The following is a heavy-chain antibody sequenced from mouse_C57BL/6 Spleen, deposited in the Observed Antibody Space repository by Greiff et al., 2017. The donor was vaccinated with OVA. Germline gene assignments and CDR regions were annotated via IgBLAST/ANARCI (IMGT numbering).Heavy chain of an antibody. CDR2: INPNNGGT. J-gene: IGHJ4*01. Sequence: VQLQQSGPELVKPGASVKLSCKASGYTFTDYCMNWVKQSHGKSLEWIGDINPNNGGTSYNQKFKGKATLTVDKSSSTAYMELRSLTSEDSAVDYCARTDYDLYAMDYWGQGTSVTVSS. CDR1: GYTFTDYC. D-gene: IGHD2-4*01. V-gene: IGHV1-26*01. CDR3: ARTDYDLYAMDY.